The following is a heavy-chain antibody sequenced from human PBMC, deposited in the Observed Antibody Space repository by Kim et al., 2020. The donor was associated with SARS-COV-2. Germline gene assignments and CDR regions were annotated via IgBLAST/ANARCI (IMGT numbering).Heavy chain of an antibody. D-gene: IGHD5-18*01. CDR1: GGSFSGYY. CDR2: INHSGST. V-gene: IGHV4-34*01. Sequence: SETLSLTCAVYGGSFSGYYWSWIRQPPGKGLGWIGEINHSGSTNYNPSLKSRVTISVDTSKNQFSLKLSSVTAADTAVYYCARGRPRGYSYGYYFDYWGQGTLVTVSS. CDR3: ARGRPRGYSYGYYFDY. J-gene: IGHJ4*02.